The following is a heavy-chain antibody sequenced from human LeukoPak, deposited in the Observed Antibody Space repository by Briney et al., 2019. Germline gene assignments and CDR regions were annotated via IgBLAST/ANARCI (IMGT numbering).Heavy chain of an antibody. J-gene: IGHJ5*02. CDR1: GFTFSSYG. V-gene: IGHV3-30*03. Sequence: GRSLRLSCAASGFTFSSYGMHWVRQAPGKGLEWVAVISYDGSNKYYADSVKGRFTISRDNSKNTLYLQMNSLRAEDTAVYYCARVSGYSSSWYEGWFDPWGQGTLVTVSS. CDR3: ARVSGYSSSWYEGWFDP. D-gene: IGHD6-13*01. CDR2: ISYDGSNK.